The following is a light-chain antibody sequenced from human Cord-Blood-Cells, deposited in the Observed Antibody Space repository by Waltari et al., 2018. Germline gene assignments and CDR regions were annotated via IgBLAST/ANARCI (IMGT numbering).Light chain of an antibody. Sequence: DIQMTQSPSSLSASVGDRVNITCQASQDISNYLNWYQQKPGKAPKLLIYDASNLETGVPSRFIGSGSGTDFTCTISSLQPEDIATYYCQQYDNLPFTFGPGTKVDIK. J-gene: IGKJ3*01. CDR1: QDISNY. CDR3: QQYDNLPFT. CDR2: DAS. V-gene: IGKV1-33*01.